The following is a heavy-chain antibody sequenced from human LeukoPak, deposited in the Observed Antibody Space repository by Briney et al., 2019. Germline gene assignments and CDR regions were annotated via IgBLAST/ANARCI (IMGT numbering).Heavy chain of an antibody. V-gene: IGHV3-9*01. Sequence: GGSLRLSCAASGFTFDDYAFHWVRQAPGKGLEWVSGISWNSGIIGYADSVKGRFAISRDNAKNSLYLQMNSLRAEDTAVYYCARERVTGLDYWGQGTLVTVSS. CDR1: GFTFDDYA. CDR3: ARERVTGLDY. CDR2: ISWNSGII. J-gene: IGHJ4*02. D-gene: IGHD2-21*02.